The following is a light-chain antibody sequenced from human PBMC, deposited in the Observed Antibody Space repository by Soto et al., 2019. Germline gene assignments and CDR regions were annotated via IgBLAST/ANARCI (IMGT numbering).Light chain of an antibody. Sequence: QSALTQPASVSGSPGQSITISCTGTSSDVGGYNYVSWYQQRPGKAPKLMIYDVSNRPSGVSNRFSGSKSGNTASLTISGLQAEDEADYYCSSYTGSSTHVVFGGGTKLTVL. CDR3: SSYTGSSTHVV. CDR1: SSDVGGYNY. J-gene: IGLJ2*01. CDR2: DVS. V-gene: IGLV2-14*01.